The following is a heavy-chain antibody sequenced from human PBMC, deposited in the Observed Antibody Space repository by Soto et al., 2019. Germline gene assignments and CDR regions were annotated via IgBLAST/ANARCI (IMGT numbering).Heavy chain of an antibody. CDR3: ARDRVAGIWGDAFDI. CDR1: GYTFTSYG. D-gene: IGHD3-16*01. CDR2: ISAYNANT. J-gene: IGHJ3*02. Sequence: ASVKVSCKASGYTFTSYGISWVRQAPGQGLEWMGWISAYNANTNYAQKLQGRVTMTTDTSTSTAYMDLRSLTSDDTAVYYCARDRVAGIWGDAFDIWGQGTMVTVS. V-gene: IGHV1-18*04.